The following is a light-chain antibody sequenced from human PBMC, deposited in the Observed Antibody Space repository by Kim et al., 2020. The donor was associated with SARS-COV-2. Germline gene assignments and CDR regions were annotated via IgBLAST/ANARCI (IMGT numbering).Light chain of an antibody. CDR3: QKYNSPQVT. CDR2: GAS. Sequence: DIQMTQSPSSLSASVGDRVTIPCRASQGISKYLAWYQQKAGKVPKLLIYGASALQSGVPSRFSGGRSGTDFTLTISSLQPEDVATYYCQKYNSPQVTFGPGTKVDIK. V-gene: IGKV1-27*01. CDR1: QGISKY. J-gene: IGKJ3*01.